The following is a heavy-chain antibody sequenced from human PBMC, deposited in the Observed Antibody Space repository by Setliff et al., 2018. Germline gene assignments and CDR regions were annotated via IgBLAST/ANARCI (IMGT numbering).Heavy chain of an antibody. D-gene: IGHD2-2*01. CDR2: IYSGGST. J-gene: IGHJ4*01. Sequence: GSLRLSCAASGFTVSSNYMSWVRQAPGKGLEWVSVIYSGGSTYYADSVKGRFTISRDNAKNALYLQMNSLRVDDTAVYYCVGDYQLLFWGHGTLVTVSS. V-gene: IGHV3-53*01. CDR3: VGDYQLLF. CDR1: GFTVSSNY.